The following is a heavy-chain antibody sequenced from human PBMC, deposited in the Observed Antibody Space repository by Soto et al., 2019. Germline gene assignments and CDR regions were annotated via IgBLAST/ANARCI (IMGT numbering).Heavy chain of an antibody. CDR2: IYYSGST. CDR1: GGSISSSSYY. V-gene: IGHV4-39*01. D-gene: IGHD6-13*01. CDR3: ARVLGRIAEFEY. Sequence: SETLSLTCTVSGGSISSSSYYWGWIRQPPGKGLEWIGSIYYSGSTYYNPSLKSRVTISVDTSKNQFSLKLSSVTAADTAVYYCARVLGRIAEFEYWGQGTLVTVS. J-gene: IGHJ4*02.